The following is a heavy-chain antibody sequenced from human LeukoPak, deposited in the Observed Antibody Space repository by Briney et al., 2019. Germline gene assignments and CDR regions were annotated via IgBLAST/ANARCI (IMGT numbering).Heavy chain of an antibody. Sequence: SETLSLTCAVYGGSFSGYYWSWIRQPAGKGLEWIGRIYTSGSTNYNPSLKSRVTMSVDTSKNQFSLKLSSVTAADTAVYFCARTQEAGYSSGRYDPYYYYYMDVWGKGTTVTISS. J-gene: IGHJ6*03. D-gene: IGHD6-19*01. CDR3: ARTQEAGYSSGRYDPYYYYYMDV. CDR1: GGSFSGYY. CDR2: IYTSGST. V-gene: IGHV4-59*10.